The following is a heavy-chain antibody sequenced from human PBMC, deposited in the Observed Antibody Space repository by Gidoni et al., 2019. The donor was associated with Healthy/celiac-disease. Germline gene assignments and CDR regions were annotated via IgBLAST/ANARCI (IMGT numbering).Heavy chain of an antibody. Sequence: EVQLVESGGVVVQPGGSLRLSCAASGFTFADYTMHWVRQAPGKGLEWVSLISWDGGSTYYADSVKGRFTISRDNSKNSLYLQMNSLRTEDTALYYCAKDGGSCSSTSCYTSPRRFDYWGQGTLVTVSS. J-gene: IGHJ4*02. CDR1: GFTFADYT. CDR2: ISWDGGST. V-gene: IGHV3-43*01. CDR3: AKDGGSCSSTSCYTSPRRFDY. D-gene: IGHD2-2*02.